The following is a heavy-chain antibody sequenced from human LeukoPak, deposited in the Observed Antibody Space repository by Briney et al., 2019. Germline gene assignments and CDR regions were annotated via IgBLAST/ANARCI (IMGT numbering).Heavy chain of an antibody. D-gene: IGHD4-11*01. CDR3: ASTLPHSFEDRI. Sequence: GESLKISCKGSGYSFPSYWIGWVRQMPGKGLEWMGRIDPSDSYTNYSPSFQGHVTISADKSISTAYLQWSSLKASDTAMYYRASTLPHSFEDRIWGQGTMVTVSS. V-gene: IGHV5-10-1*01. J-gene: IGHJ3*02. CDR1: GYSFPSYW. CDR2: IDPSDSYT.